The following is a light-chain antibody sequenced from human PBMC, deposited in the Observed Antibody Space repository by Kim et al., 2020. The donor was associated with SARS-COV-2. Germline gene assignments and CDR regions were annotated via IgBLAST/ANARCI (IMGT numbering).Light chain of an antibody. V-gene: IGKV3-20*01. J-gene: IGKJ4*01. CDR3: HQDGHN. CDR1: YSVTNNY. CDR2: GAS. Sequence: EKVLTQSPGTLSVSPGERATLSCRASYSVTNNYFAWYQQKPGQPPRLLIHGASSRAPGIPERFSGSGYGTDSTLTISSLEPEDYAVYFFHQDGHNFGGGTKVDIK.